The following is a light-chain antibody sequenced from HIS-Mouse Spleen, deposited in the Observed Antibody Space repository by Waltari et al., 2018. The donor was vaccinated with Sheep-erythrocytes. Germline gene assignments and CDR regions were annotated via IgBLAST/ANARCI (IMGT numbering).Light chain of an antibody. CDR3: CSYAGSYNQV. J-gene: IGLJ1*01. V-gene: IGLV2-11*01. CDR1: SSDVGGYNS. Sequence: QSALTQPHSVSGSPGQSVTISCTGTSSDVGGYNSVSWYQQNPGKPPKLMIYDVSKRPSGVPDRFSGSKSGTTASLTISGLQAEDEADYYCCSYAGSYNQVFATGTKVTVL. CDR2: DVS.